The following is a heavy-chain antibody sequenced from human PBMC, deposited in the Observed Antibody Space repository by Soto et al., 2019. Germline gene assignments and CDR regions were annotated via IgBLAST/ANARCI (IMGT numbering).Heavy chain of an antibody. V-gene: IGHV1-69*12. J-gene: IGHJ4*02. Sequence: QVQLVQSGAEVKKPGSSVKVSCKASGGTFSSYAISWVRQAPGQGLEWMGGIIPIFGTADYAQKFQGRVTIAADESMSTAYMELSSLRSEDTAVYYCAGDGGVYDYSPFDYWGQGTLVTVSS. D-gene: IGHD4-4*01. CDR1: GGTFSSYA. CDR2: IIPIFGTA. CDR3: AGDGGVYDYSPFDY.